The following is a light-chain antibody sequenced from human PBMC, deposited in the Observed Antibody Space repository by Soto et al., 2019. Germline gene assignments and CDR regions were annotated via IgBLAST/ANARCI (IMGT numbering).Light chain of an antibody. CDR2: GAS. Sequence: EIVMTQSSATLSVSPGERATLSCRASQTINSDLAWYQQKPGQAPRLLIYGASMRATGIPDRFSGSGSGTDFTLTISRLEPEDFAVYYCQQCGSSSTFGQGTRLEIK. V-gene: IGKV3-20*01. CDR3: QQCGSSST. CDR1: QTINSD. J-gene: IGKJ5*01.